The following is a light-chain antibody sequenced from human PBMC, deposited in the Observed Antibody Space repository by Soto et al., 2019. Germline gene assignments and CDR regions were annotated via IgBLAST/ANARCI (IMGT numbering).Light chain of an antibody. CDR2: EGS. J-gene: IGLJ2*01. CDR1: SSDVGSYNL. CDR3: CSYAGSSTFV. V-gene: IGLV2-23*03. Sequence: QSALTQPASVSGSPGQSITISCTGNSSDVGSYNLVSWYQQHPGKAPKLMIYEGSKRPSGVSNRFSGSKSGNTASLTISGIQAEDEADYYCCSYAGSSTFVFGGGTKLTVL.